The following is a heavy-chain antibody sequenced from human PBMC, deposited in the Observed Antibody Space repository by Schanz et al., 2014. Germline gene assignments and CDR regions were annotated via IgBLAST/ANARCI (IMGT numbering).Heavy chain of an antibody. CDR1: GFNFNTYG. CDR3: AKDIGYSSGWPNLFDS. Sequence: ESGGGVVQPGGSLRLSCAASGFNFNTYGMHWVRQAPGKGLEWVAFIRYDGMNKFHTDSVKGRFTISRDKSKNTLYLQMNSLRPEDTAVYYCAKDIGYSSGWPNLFDSWGQGTLVSVSS. V-gene: IGHV3-30*02. CDR2: IRYDGMNK. D-gene: IGHD6-19*01. J-gene: IGHJ4*02.